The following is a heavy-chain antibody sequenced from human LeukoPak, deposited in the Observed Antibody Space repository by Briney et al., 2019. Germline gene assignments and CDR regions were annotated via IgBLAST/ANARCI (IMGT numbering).Heavy chain of an antibody. V-gene: IGHV1-18*01. D-gene: IGHD2-2*01. J-gene: IGHJ5*02. CDR1: GYTFTNFG. Sequence: ASVKVSCKASGYTFTNFGITWVRQARGQGLEWMGWISAYNGNTKYAQKVQGRVTMTTDTSTSTAYMELRSLRSDDTAVYYCARGGVLCSSSTCPLNWLDPWGQGTLVTVSS. CDR2: ISAYNGNT. CDR3: ARGGVLCSSSTCPLNWLDP.